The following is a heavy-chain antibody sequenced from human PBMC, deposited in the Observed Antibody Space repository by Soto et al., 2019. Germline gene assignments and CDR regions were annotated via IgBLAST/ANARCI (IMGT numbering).Heavy chain of an antibody. V-gene: IGHV1-18*01. CDR2: ISAYNGNT. CDR3: ARDVTDPPSSTSGEAFDI. J-gene: IGHJ3*02. D-gene: IGHD2-2*01. CDR1: GYTFTSYG. Sequence: ASVKVSCKASGYTFTSYGISWVRQAPGQGLEWMGWISAYNGNTNYAQKLQGRVTMTTDTSTSTAYMELRSLRSDDTAVYYCARDVTDPPSSTSGEAFDIWRQGPMVTVS.